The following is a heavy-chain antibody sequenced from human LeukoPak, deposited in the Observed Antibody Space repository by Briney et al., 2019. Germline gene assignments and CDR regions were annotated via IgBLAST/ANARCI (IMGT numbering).Heavy chain of an antibody. CDR2: INPNSGGT. CDR3: ARDAQWLAHREYSFDY. J-gene: IGHJ4*02. CDR1: GYTFTGYY. V-gene: IGHV1-2*06. Sequence: ASVKVSCKASGYTFTGYYMHWVRQAPGQGLEWMGRINPNSGGTNYAQKFQGRVTMTRDTSISTAYMELSRLRSDDTAVYYCARDAQWLAHREYSFDYWGQGTLVTVSS. D-gene: IGHD6-19*01.